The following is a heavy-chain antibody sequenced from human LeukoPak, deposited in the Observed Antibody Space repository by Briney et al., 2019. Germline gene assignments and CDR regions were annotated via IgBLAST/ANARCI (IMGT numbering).Heavy chain of an antibody. CDR3: ARSYCSSTSCFLDY. V-gene: IGHV1-8*01. Sequence: ASVKVSCKASGYTFTSYDINWVRQATGQGLEWMGWMNPNSGNTGYAQKFQGRVTMTRNTSISTAYLELSSLRSDDTAVYYCARSYCSSTSCFLDYWGQGTLVTVSS. CDR1: GYTFTSYD. D-gene: IGHD2-2*01. J-gene: IGHJ4*02. CDR2: MNPNSGNT.